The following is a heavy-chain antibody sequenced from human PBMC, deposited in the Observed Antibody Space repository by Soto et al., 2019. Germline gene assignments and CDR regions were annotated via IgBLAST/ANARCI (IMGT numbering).Heavy chain of an antibody. D-gene: IGHD2-2*01. Sequence: PGGSLRLSCAASGFTFSDYYMSWIRQAPGKGLEWVSYISSSGSTIYYADSVKGRFTISRDNAKNSLYLQMNSLRAEDTAVYYCAREPLMTTSWGAFDIWGQGTMVTVSS. CDR3: AREPLMTTSWGAFDI. CDR2: ISSSGSTI. CDR1: GFTFSDYY. J-gene: IGHJ3*02. V-gene: IGHV3-11*01.